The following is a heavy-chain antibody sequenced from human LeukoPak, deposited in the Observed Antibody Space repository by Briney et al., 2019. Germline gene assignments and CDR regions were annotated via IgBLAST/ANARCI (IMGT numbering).Heavy chain of an antibody. CDR2: IYYSGST. J-gene: IGHJ4*02. Sequence: SETLSLTCTVSGYSISSGYYWGWLRPPPRKGLEWIGYIYYSGSTNYNPSLKSRVTISVDTSKNHFSLKLSSVIAADTAVYYCARATYGSGSYGTDYWGQGTLVTVSS. D-gene: IGHD3-10*01. V-gene: IGHV4-61*03. CDR1: GYSISSGYY. CDR3: ARATYGSGSYGTDY.